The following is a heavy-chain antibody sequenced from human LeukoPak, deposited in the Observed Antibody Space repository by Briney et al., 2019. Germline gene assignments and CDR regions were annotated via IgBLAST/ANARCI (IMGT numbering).Heavy chain of an antibody. V-gene: IGHV4-61*02. J-gene: IGHJ6*03. CDR2: IYTSGST. Sequence: SETLSLTCTVSGGSISSGDYYWSWIRQPAGRGLEWIGRIYTSGSTNYNPSLKSRVTMSVDTSKNQFSLKLSSVTAADTAVYYCARDTGRYCSSTSCYQTGLYYYYYMDVWGKGTTVTVSS. CDR1: GGSISSGDYY. CDR3: ARDTGRYCSSTSCYQTGLYYYYYMDV. D-gene: IGHD2-2*01.